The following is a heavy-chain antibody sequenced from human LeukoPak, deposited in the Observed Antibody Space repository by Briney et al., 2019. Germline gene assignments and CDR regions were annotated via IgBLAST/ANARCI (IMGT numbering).Heavy chain of an antibody. Sequence: SETLSLTCAVYGGSFSGYYWSWIRQPPGKGLEWIGEINHSGSTNYNPSLKSRVTISVDTSKNQFSLKLSSVTAADTAVYYCARHLGYSSGWYYFDYWGQGTLVTVSS. CDR2: INHSGST. CDR1: GGSFSGYY. CDR3: ARHLGYSSGWYYFDY. V-gene: IGHV4-34*01. D-gene: IGHD6-19*01. J-gene: IGHJ4*02.